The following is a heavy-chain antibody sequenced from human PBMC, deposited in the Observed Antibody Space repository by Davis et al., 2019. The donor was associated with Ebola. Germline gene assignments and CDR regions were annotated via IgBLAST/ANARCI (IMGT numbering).Heavy chain of an antibody. CDR1: GGSISSYY. D-gene: IGHD6-19*01. V-gene: IGHV4-59*01. CDR2: IYYSGST. Sequence: SETLSLTCTVSGGSISSYYWSWIRQPPGKGLEWIGYIYYSGSTNYNPSLKSRVTISVDTSKNQFSLKLSSVTAADTAVYYCARGAVAGTCFDYWGQGTLVTVSS. CDR3: ARGAVAGTCFDY. J-gene: IGHJ4*02.